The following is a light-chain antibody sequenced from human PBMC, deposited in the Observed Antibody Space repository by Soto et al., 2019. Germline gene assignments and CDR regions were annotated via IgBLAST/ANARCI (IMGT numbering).Light chain of an antibody. V-gene: IGLV1-51*01. J-gene: IGLJ1*01. CDR2: DNN. CDR3: GSWDSSLTYV. Sequence: QSALTQPPSVSAAPGQKVTISCSGSSSNIGNNFVTWYQQLPGTAPKLLIYDNNKRPSGIPDRSSGSQSGTSATLGITGLQTGDEAVYYCGSWDSSLTYVFGTGTKVTVL. CDR1: SSNIGNNF.